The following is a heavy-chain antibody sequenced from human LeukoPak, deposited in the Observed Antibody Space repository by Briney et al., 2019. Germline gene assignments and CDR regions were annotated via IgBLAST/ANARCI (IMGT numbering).Heavy chain of an antibody. CDR1: GYTFTSYD. Sequence: ASVKVSCKASGYTFTSYDINWVRQATGQGLEWMGWMNPNSGNTGYAQKLQGRVTMTRNTSISTAYMELSSLRSEDTAVYYCARGGVAAAGTFRWGQGTLVTVSS. J-gene: IGHJ4*02. CDR3: ARGGVAAAGTFR. V-gene: IGHV1-8*01. CDR2: MNPNSGNT. D-gene: IGHD6-13*01.